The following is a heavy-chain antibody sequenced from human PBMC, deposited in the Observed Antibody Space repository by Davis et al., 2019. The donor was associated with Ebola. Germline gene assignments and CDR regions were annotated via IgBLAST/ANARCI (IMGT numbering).Heavy chain of an antibody. D-gene: IGHD2-15*01. Sequence: GFTFSSYGMHWVRQPPGKGLEWIGEIYHSGSTNYNPSLKSRVTISVDKSKNQFSLKLSSVTAADTAVYYCARAYCSGGSCYADAFDIWGQGTMVTVSS. CDR1: GFTFSSYG. CDR2: IYHSGST. J-gene: IGHJ3*02. CDR3: ARAYCSGGSCYADAFDI. V-gene: IGHV4-4*02.